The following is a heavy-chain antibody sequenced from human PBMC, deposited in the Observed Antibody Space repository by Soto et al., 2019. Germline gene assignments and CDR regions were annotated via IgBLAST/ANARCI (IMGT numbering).Heavy chain of an antibody. CDR1: GCNFITHS. J-gene: IGHJ4*02. CDR3: VRDGLDYYDTERLYFDN. V-gene: IGHV3-21*01. CDR2: ISSSAVYI. Sequence: EVQLVESGGGPVRPGGSLKLSCAACGCNFITHSLSWVRQAPGKGLEWVASISSSAVYIDYADSVKGRFTISRDNANNSLYLQMNSLRAEDTATYYCVRDGLDYYDTERLYFDNWGQGTLVTISS. D-gene: IGHD3-22*01.